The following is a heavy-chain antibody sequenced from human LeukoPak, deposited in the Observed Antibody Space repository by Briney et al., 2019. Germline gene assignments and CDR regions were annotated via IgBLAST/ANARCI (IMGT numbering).Heavy chain of an antibody. CDR2: TNSDGSTT. D-gene: IGHD3-10*01. CDR1: GFTFSDYW. V-gene: IGHV3-74*01. J-gene: IGHJ6*03. Sequence: GGSLRLSCAASGFTFSDYWMPWVRQAPGKGLVSVSRTNSDGSTTTYADSVKGRFTISRDNAKNTLYLQMNRLRAEDTAVYYCARDSMVHSSRYYYYSMDVWGRGNTVTVSS. CDR3: ARDSMVHSSRYYYYSMDV.